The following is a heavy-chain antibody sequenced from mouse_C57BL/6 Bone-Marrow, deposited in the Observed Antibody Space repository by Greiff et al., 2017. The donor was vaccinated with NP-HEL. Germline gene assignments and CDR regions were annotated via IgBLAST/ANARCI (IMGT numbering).Heavy chain of an antibody. V-gene: IGHV14-4*01. CDR3: TFSYMGTG. CDR1: GFNITDDY. D-gene: IGHD2-13*01. J-gene: IGHJ2*01. CDR2: IDPENGDT. Sequence: EVQLQQSGAELVRPGASVKLSCTASGFNITDDYMHWVKQRPEQGLEWIGWIDPENGDTEYASKFQGKATITVDTSSNTAYLQLSSLTSEDTAVYYCTFSYMGTGWGQGTTLTVSS.